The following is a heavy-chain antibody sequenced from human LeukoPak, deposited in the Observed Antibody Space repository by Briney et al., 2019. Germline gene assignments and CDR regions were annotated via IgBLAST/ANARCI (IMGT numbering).Heavy chain of an antibody. CDR2: IKQDGNEK. Sequence: PGGSLRLSCAGSGFIFSNYWMSWVRQAPGQGLEWVATIKQDGNEKYYVDSVKGRFTISRDNAKNSLYLQMNSLRAEDTAVYYCARWAVAGDDAFDIWGQGTMVTVSS. D-gene: IGHD6-19*01. CDR1: GFIFSNYW. CDR3: ARWAVAGDDAFDI. J-gene: IGHJ3*02. V-gene: IGHV3-7*01.